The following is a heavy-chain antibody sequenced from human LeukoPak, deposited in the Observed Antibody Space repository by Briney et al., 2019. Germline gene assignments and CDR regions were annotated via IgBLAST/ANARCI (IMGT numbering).Heavy chain of an antibody. V-gene: IGHV3-48*04. D-gene: IGHD5-12*01. J-gene: IGHJ4*02. CDR2: LSSSSSTI. CDR1: GFTFSSYS. CDR3: RRAQGGSPPSFDS. Sequence: PGGSLRLSCAASGFTFSSYSMNWVSQAPGKGLEGVSYLSSSSSTIYYADSVKGRFTISRDNAKNSLYLQMNSLRAEEKACYKGRRAQGGSPPSFDSWGQGTLVTVSS.